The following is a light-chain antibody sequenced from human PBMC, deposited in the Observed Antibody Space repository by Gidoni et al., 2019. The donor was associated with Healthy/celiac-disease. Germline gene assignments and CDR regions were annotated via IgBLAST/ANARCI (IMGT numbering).Light chain of an antibody. J-gene: IGKJ2*04. Sequence: EIVLTQSPGTLSLSPGERATLSCRASQSVSSSYLAWYQQKPGQAPRLLIYGASSRATGIQDRFSGSGSGTDFTLTISRLEPEDFAVYYCQKYGSSPLCSFGQGTKLEIK. CDR2: GAS. CDR1: QSVSSSY. V-gene: IGKV3-20*01. CDR3: QKYGSSPLCS.